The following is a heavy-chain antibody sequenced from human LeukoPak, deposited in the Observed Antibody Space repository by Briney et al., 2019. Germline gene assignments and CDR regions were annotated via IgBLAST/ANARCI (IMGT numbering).Heavy chain of an antibody. D-gene: IGHD4/OR15-4a*01. Sequence: PSETLSLTCTVSGGSINSYYWTWIRQPPGKGLEWIGYIHYSGSSRSHPSLNSRVTMSVDTSKSQFSLKLTSVTAADTAVYYCARGRRTAVLTDFDYWGQGILVTVSS. CDR1: GGSINSYY. V-gene: IGHV4-59*01. CDR3: ARGRRTAVLTDFDY. J-gene: IGHJ4*02. CDR2: IHYSGSS.